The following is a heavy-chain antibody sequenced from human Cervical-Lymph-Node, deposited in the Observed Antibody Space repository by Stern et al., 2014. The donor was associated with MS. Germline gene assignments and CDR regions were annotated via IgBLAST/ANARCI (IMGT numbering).Heavy chain of an antibody. CDR3: ARGYSGSWYWIDS. V-gene: IGHV4-59*01. J-gene: IGHJ5*01. CDR2: IYYSGST. Sequence: QVQLQESGPGLVKPSETLYLTCTVSGGSISSYYWSWIRQPPGKGLEWIGYIYYSGSTNYNPSLKSRVSISVDTSKNQFSLKLSSVTAADTAVYFCARGYSGSWYWIDSWGQGTQVTVSS. D-gene: IGHD6-13*01. CDR1: GGSISSYY.